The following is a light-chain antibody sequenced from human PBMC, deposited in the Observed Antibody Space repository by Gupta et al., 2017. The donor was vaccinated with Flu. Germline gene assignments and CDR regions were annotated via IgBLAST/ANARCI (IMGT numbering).Light chain of an antibody. Sequence: GDRVAITCRASQGISSYLAWYQQKPREAPKLLIYAASTLESGVPSRFSGSGSGTEFTLTISSLQPEDFATYYCQQLSSYPLTFGGGTKVEIK. CDR2: AAS. V-gene: IGKV1-9*01. CDR3: QQLSSYPLT. CDR1: QGISSY. J-gene: IGKJ4*01.